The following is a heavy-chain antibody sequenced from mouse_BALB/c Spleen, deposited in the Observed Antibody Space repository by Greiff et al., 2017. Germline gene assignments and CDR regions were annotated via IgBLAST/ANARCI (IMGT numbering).Heavy chain of an antibody. J-gene: IGHJ3*01. Sequence: LQESGAELVRPGVSVKISCKGSGYTFTDYAMHWVKQSHAKSLEWIGVISTYYGDASYNQKFKGKATMTVDKSSSTAYMELARLTSEDSAIYYCARDYDYDGAWFAYWGQGTLVTVSA. D-gene: IGHD2-4*01. CDR3: ARDYDYDGAWFAY. V-gene: IGHV1S137*01. CDR1: GYTFTDYA. CDR2: ISTYYGDA.